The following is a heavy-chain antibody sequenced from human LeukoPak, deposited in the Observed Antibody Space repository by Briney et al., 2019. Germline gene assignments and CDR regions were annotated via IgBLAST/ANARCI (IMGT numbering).Heavy chain of an antibody. CDR2: INHGGST. CDR1: GFTFGSYE. CDR3: AGGFRGRFSVWDAFQI. J-gene: IGHJ3*02. V-gene: IGHV4-34*01. Sequence: GSLRLSCAASGFTFGSYEMNWVRQAPGKGLEWIGEINHGGSTDYNPSLKSRVIISVDTSKNQFSLKLTSVTAAATAVYYCAGGFRGRFSVWDAFQIWGQGTMVTVSS. D-gene: IGHD3-10*01.